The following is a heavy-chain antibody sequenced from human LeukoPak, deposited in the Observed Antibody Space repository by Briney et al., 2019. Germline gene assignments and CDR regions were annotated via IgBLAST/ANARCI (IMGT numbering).Heavy chain of an antibody. D-gene: IGHD5-24*01. Sequence: GGSLRLSCAASGFTFSSYSMNWVRQAPGKGLEWVSSISSSSSYIYYADSVKGRFTISRDNAKNSLYLQMNSLRAEDTAIYYCAGGEGCNFFLFDDWGQGTLVTVSS. CDR1: GFTFSSYS. CDR3: AGGEGCNFFLFDD. V-gene: IGHV3-21*01. CDR2: ISSSSSYI. J-gene: IGHJ4*02.